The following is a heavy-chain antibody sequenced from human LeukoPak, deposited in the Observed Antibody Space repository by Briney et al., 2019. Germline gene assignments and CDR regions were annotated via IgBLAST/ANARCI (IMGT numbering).Heavy chain of an antibody. CDR2: IYPYDSDT. D-gene: IGHD5-12*01. J-gene: IGHJ4*02. V-gene: IGHV5-51*01. Sequence: PGQSLKISCKASGYSFTTYGIGWVRQMPGKGLEWMGMIYPYDSDTRYSPSFQGQVTISADKSISTAYLQWSNLKASDTAMYYCARHIGYSAWNPDYWGQGTLVTVSS. CDR1: GYSFTTYG. CDR3: ARHIGYSAWNPDY.